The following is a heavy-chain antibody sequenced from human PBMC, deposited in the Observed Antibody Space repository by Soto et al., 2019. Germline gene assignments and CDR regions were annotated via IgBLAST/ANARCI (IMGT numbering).Heavy chain of an antibody. Sequence: GGSLRLSCAASGFTFSSYAMHWVRQAPGKGLEWVAVISYDGSNKYYADSVKGRFTISRDNSKNTLYMQMNSLRAEDTAVYYCARVPWVETIRFLEWRHYYYYYGMDVWGQGTTVTVSS. CDR1: GFTFSSYA. J-gene: IGHJ6*02. V-gene: IGHV3-30-3*01. CDR2: ISYDGSNK. CDR3: ARVPWVETIRFLEWRHYYYYYGMDV. D-gene: IGHD3-3*01.